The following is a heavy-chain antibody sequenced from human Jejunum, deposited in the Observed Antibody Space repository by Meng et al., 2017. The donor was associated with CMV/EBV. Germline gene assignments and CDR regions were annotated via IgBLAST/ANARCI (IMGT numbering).Heavy chain of an antibody. Sequence: SGSTFIGYYIHWVRQAPGQGLEWMGWINPNGGGTNYAQKFQGRVTMTRDRSIGTAYMELSRLTSDDTAAYYCARSGWFGELLIDNWGQGTLVTVSS. CDR2: INPNGGGT. CDR1: GSTFIGYY. CDR3: ARSGWFGELLIDN. V-gene: IGHV1-2*02. D-gene: IGHD3-10*01. J-gene: IGHJ4*02.